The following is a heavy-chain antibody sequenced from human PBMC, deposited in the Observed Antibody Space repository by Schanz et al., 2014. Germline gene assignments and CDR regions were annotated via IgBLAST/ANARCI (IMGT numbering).Heavy chain of an antibody. CDR3: LAPDYGMDV. CDR1: TFTFSSDW. CDR2: IKRDESEK. Sequence: EVELVESGGGLVQPGGSLRLSCAASTFTFSSDWMSWVRQAPGKGLEWVANIKRDESEKYYVDSVKGRFTISRDNAKNSLFLQMNSLRAEDTAVYYCLAPDYGMDVWGQGTTVTVSS. V-gene: IGHV3-7*02. J-gene: IGHJ6*02.